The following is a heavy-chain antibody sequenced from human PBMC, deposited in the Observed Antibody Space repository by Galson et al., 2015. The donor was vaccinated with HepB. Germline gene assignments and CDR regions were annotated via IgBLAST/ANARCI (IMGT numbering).Heavy chain of an antibody. Sequence: SLRLSCAASGFTFSDYSVNWVRQAPGKGLEWVSSISSTGTYIYYADSMKGRFTISRDDARNSLYLQMSSLRAEDTAVYYCARESMAYDILTGCGFDPWGQGTLVTVSS. D-gene: IGHD3-9*01. V-gene: IGHV3-21*01. CDR2: ISSTGTYI. CDR3: ARESMAYDILTGCGFDP. J-gene: IGHJ5*02. CDR1: GFTFSDYS.